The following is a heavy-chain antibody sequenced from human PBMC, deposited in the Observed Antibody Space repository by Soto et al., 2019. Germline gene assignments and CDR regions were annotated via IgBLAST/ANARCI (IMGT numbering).Heavy chain of an antibody. J-gene: IGHJ4*02. CDR2: IYYSGSA. CDR3: AREYTYFESSGYYRQFDS. CDR1: GGSVNSGLYY. D-gene: IGHD3-22*01. Sequence: SETLSLTCTVSGGSVNSGLYYWTWLRQTPGKGLDWIGRIYYSGSADYKSSLKSRLTISLDASKNQFSLRLESVTAADTAIYYCAREYTYFESSGYYRQFDSWGPAPLVTVSS. V-gene: IGHV4-61*01.